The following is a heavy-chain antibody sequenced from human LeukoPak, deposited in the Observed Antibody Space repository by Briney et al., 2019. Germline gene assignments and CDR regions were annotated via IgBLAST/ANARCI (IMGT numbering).Heavy chain of an antibody. CDR1: GFIVSNNY. J-gene: IGHJ4*02. V-gene: IGHV3-23*01. CDR3: AKKAQYDGHYPLDY. Sequence: GGSLRLSCAVSGFIVSNNYMSWVRQAPGKGLEWVSGTSDRGDYTYYADSVKGRFTISRDTSKNTLYLQMNSLRAEDTALYFCAKKAQYDGHYPLDYWGQGTLVTVSA. CDR2: TSDRGDYT. D-gene: IGHD4/OR15-4a*01.